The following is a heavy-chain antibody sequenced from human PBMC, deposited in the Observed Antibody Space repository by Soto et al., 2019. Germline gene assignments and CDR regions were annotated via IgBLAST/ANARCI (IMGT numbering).Heavy chain of an antibody. D-gene: IGHD3-10*01. CDR2: INGDGSST. V-gene: IGHV3-74*01. CDR3: ARSNYYGLGNYYYHYMYV. CDR1: KFAASGYW. J-gene: IGHJ6*03. Sequence: PSWSVRLTGAACKFAASGYWRHWIRQSPGKGLVWVSRINGDGSSTNYADSVKGRFSISSDNAKNTLYLQMNSLRVEDTAVYYCARSNYYGLGNYYYHYMYVWGKGTTVTVSS.